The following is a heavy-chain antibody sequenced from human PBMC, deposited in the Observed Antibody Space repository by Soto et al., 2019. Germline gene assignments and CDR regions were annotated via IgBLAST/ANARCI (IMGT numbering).Heavy chain of an antibody. J-gene: IGHJ2*01. CDR3: ARYSGTSWVWYFDL. CDR1: AGSISSNY. Sequence: ETLSLTCTVSAGSISSNYWSWIRQPPGKGLEWIGCVSYSGSTNYNPSLKSRVTLSLDTSKNQFSLRLSSVTTADTAVYYCARYSGTSWVWYFDLWGRGTLVTVSS. V-gene: IGHV4-59*01. D-gene: IGHD5-12*01. CDR2: VSYSGST.